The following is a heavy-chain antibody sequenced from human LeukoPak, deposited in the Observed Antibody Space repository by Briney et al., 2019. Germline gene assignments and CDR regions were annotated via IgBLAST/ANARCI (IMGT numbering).Heavy chain of an antibody. Sequence: GGSLRLSCAASGFTFSSYAMSWVRQAPGKGLEWVSAISGSGGSTYYADSVKGRFTISRDISKNTLYLQMNSLRAEDTAVYYCAKDRARGATAYYFDYWGQGTLVTVSS. CDR2: ISGSGGST. V-gene: IGHV3-23*01. CDR1: GFTFSSYA. J-gene: IGHJ4*02. D-gene: IGHD5-12*01. CDR3: AKDRARGATAYYFDY.